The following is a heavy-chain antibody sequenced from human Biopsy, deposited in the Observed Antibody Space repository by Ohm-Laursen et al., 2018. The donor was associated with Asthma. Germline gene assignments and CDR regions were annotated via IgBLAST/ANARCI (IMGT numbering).Heavy chain of an antibody. Sequence: GASVKVSCKASGDSFSNYAINWVRQAPGQGLEWMGWITAYNGNRKYAQKFQGRVSMTTERHTGTAYMELRDLTSDDTAVYYCARDPRFNWNSPYGLDVWGQGTTVIVSS. CDR3: ARDPRFNWNSPYGLDV. D-gene: IGHD1-20*01. J-gene: IGHJ6*02. CDR2: ITAYNGNR. V-gene: IGHV1-18*01. CDR1: GDSFSNYA.